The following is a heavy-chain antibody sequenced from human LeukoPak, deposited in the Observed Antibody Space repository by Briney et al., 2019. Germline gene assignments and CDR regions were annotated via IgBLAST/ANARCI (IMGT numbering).Heavy chain of an antibody. V-gene: IGHV3-74*03. Sequence: GGSLRLSCAASGFSFSTSWVHWVRQAPGEGLVWVSRMNSDGSITTYADSVKGRFTISRDNAKNTLYLQVNSLRAEDTGVYYCATAGQYRFDNWGQGTLVTVSS. CDR1: GFSFSTSW. CDR2: MNSDGSIT. D-gene: IGHD3-10*01. CDR3: ATAGQYRFDN. J-gene: IGHJ4*02.